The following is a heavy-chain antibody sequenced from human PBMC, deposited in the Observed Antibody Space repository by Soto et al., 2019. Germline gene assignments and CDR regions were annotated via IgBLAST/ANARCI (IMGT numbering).Heavy chain of an antibody. CDR1: GFTFSSYW. D-gene: IGHD3-22*01. V-gene: IGHV3-74*01. CDR3: ARDYYDSSGYYLGPPSFQH. J-gene: IGHJ1*01. CDR2: INSDGSST. Sequence: PGGSLRLSCAASGFTFSSYWMHWVRQAPGKGLVWVSRINSDGSSTSYADSVKGRFTISRDNAKNTLYLQMNSLRAEDTAVYYCARDYYDSSGYYLGPPSFQHWGQGTLVTVSS.